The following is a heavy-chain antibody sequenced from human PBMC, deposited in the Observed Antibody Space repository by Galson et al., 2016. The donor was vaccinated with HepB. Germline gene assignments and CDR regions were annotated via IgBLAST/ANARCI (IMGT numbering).Heavy chain of an antibody. Sequence: SLRLSCAASGFTFSSYAMTWVRQAPGKGLEWVSDISGGGANTYYADSVKGRFTISRDNSKNTPYLQMHSLSAVDTAIYYRAKPIHYHDGSPYTGGDHWGQGTLVTVSS. CDR1: GFTFSSYA. CDR3: AKPIHYHDGSPYTGGDH. V-gene: IGHV3-23*01. CDR2: ISGGGANT. D-gene: IGHD3-22*01. J-gene: IGHJ4*02.